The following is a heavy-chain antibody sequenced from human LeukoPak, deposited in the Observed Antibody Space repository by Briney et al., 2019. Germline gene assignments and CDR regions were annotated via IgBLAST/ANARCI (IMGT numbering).Heavy chain of an antibody. J-gene: IGHJ4*02. CDR2: INWNGGST. V-gene: IGHV3-20*04. CDR1: GFTFDDYG. Sequence: PGGSLRLSCAASGFTFDDYGMSWVRQAPGKGLEWVSGINWNGGSTGYADSVKGRFTISRDNARNSLYLQMNSLRAEDTALYYGARDGWCTNGLCYGGTHCWGQGTLVTVSS. D-gene: IGHD2-8*01. CDR3: ARDGWCTNGLCYGGTHC.